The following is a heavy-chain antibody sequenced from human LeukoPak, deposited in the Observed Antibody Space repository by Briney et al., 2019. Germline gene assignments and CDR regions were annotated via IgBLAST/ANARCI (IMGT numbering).Heavy chain of an antibody. D-gene: IGHD2-2*01. V-gene: IGHV4-39*07. CDR1: GGSISSSSYY. J-gene: IGHJ4*02. CDR2: IYYSGST. Sequence: SETLSLTCTVSGGSISSSSYYWGWIRQPPGKGLEWIGSIYYSGSTYYNPSLKSRVTISVDTSKNQFSLKLSSVTAADTAVYYCARHAIVVVPAAPGAFDYWGQGTLVTVSS. CDR3: ARHAIVVVPAAPGAFDY.